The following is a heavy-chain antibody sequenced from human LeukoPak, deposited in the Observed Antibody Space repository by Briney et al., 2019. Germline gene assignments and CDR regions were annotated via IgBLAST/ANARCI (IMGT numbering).Heavy chain of an antibody. CDR1: GGSISSSSYY. CDR3: AGTRRGYSDVFDI. CDR2: IHYSGNT. D-gene: IGHD3-22*01. Sequence: SETLSLTCTVSGGSISSSSYYWGWIRQPPGKGLEWIGSIHYSGNTYYNPSLRSRVTISVDTSKNQFSLKLSSVIAADTAVYYCAGTRRGYSDVFDIWGQGAMVTVSS. V-gene: IGHV4-39*01. J-gene: IGHJ3*02.